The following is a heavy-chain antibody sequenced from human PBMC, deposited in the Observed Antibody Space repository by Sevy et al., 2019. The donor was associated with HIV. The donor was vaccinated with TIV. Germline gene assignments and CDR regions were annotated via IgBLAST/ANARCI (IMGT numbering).Heavy chain of an antibody. V-gene: IGHV3-21*01. CDR3: ARGLKNGWLDP. D-gene: IGHD1-1*01. CDR1: GFSFNTYT. Sequence: GGSLRLSCAASGFSFNTYTMDWVRQAPGKGLEWVSSISSGSTYIFYADSVKGRFTISRDNAKNSLFLQMSGLRVEDTAVYYCARGLKNGWLDPWGQGTLVTVS. CDR2: ISSGSTYI. J-gene: IGHJ5*02.